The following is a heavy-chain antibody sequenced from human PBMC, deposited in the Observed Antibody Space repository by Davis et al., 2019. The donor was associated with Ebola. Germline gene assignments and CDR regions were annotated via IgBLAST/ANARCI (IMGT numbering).Heavy chain of an antibody. CDR3: ARDRGSYD. CDR2: INYSGRT. CDR1: GGSISSHY. V-gene: IGHV4-59*11. Sequence: MPSETLSLTCTVSGGSISSHYWSWVRQPPGKGLEWIADINYSGRTNYKPSLASRVTISVDTSKNQFSLKLSSVTAADTAVYYCARDRGSYDWGQGTLVTVSS. D-gene: IGHD1-26*01. J-gene: IGHJ4*02.